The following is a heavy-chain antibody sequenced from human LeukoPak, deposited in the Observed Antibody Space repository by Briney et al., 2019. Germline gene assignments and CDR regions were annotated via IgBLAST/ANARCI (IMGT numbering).Heavy chain of an antibody. CDR1: GFTFSSYA. D-gene: IGHD4-23*01. J-gene: IGHJ4*02. Sequence: PGGSLRLSRAASGFTFSSYAMSWVRQAPGKGLEWVSSISSSSSYIYYADSVKGRFTISRDNAKNSLYLQMNSLRAEDTAVYYCARDGYGGQVPDYWGQGTLVTVSS. CDR3: ARDGYGGQVPDY. CDR2: ISSSSSYI. V-gene: IGHV3-21*01.